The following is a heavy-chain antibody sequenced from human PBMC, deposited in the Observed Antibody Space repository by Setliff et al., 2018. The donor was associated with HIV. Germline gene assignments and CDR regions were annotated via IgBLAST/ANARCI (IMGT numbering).Heavy chain of an antibody. J-gene: IGHJ4*02. CDR3: GRLETGPATSAYGPFNS. Sequence: SETLSLTCGVSGASISSRNWWSWVRQPPGKGLEWIGDIYHSGSTYYNPSLKSRVTISADTSKNHLSLKLTSLTAADTAVYYCGRLETGPATSAYGPFNSWGQGKMVTVSS. CDR2: IYHSGST. V-gene: IGHV4-4*02. D-gene: IGHD4-17*01. CDR1: GASISSRNW.